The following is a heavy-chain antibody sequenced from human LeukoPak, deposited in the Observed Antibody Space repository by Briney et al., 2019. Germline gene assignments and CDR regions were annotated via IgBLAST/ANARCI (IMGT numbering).Heavy chain of an antibody. V-gene: IGHV1-2*02. D-gene: IGHD1-26*01. CDR1: GYTFTGYY. CDR2: INPNSGGT. Sequence: GASVKVSCKASGYTFTGYYMHWVRQAPGQGLEWMGWINPNSGGTNHAQKFQGRVTMTRDTSTSTAYMELSRLRSDDTAVYYCAREMVGGTVALDYWGQGTLVTVSS. CDR3: AREMVGGTVALDY. J-gene: IGHJ4*02.